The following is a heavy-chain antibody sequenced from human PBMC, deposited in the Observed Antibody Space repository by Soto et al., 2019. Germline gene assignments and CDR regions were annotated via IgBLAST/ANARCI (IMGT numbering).Heavy chain of an antibody. CDR3: AKDRSTGWYYLDY. D-gene: IGHD6-19*01. Sequence: EVQLLESGGGLVQPGGSLRLSCAASGFTFSSYAMSWVRQAPGKGLEWVSAISAGGGSTYYADSVKGRFTISRDNSKNTLYLQMTSLRAEDTAVYYCAKDRSTGWYYLDYWGQGTLVTVSS. J-gene: IGHJ4*02. CDR2: ISAGGGST. V-gene: IGHV3-23*01. CDR1: GFTFSSYA.